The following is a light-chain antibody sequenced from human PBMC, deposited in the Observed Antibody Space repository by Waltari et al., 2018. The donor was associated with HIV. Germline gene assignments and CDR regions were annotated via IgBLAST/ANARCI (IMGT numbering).Light chain of an antibody. J-gene: IGLJ3*02. V-gene: IGLV8-61*01. CDR3: VLYMGGAWV. CDR1: SDSVSTTHY. CDR2: STN. Sequence: QTVVTQEPSFSVSPGGTVTLTCGLRSDSVSTTHYASWYRQTPGQAPRTIIYSTNVRSSGVPVRFSGSILGNKAALTITGAQADDECHYYCVLYMGGAWVFGGGTKLTVL.